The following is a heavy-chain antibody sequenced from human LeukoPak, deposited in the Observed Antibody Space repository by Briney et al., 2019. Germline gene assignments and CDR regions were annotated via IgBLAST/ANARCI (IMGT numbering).Heavy chain of an antibody. CDR1: GFTFSSYA. CDR3: AKVPSMGAVDY. D-gene: IGHD1-26*01. J-gene: IGHJ4*02. CDR2: TVGGGDGT. Sequence: GGSLRLSCAASGFTFSSYAMHWVRQAPGKGLEWVAVTVGGGDGTYYADSVKGRFTISRDNSNNTLYLQMNSLRAEDTAVYYCAKVPSMGAVDYWGQGTLVTVSS. V-gene: IGHV3-23*01.